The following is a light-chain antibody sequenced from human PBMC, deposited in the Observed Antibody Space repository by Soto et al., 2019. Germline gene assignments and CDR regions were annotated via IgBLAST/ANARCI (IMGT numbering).Light chain of an antibody. CDR1: QSVSSW. J-gene: IGKJ1*01. CDR2: AAS. CDR3: QHYNSYSEA. Sequence: DIQMTQSPSNLSASVGDRVTITCRASQSVSSWLAWYQQKPGKAPKLLIYAASTLQSGVPSRFSGSGSGTDFTLTISSLQPEDFATYYCQHYNSYSEAFGQGTKVDIK. V-gene: IGKV1-5*01.